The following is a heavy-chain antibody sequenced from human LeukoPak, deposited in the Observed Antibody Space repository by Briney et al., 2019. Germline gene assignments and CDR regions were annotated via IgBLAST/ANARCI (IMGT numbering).Heavy chain of an antibody. CDR3: ARSPVLRFLEWLLLLDY. V-gene: IGHV4-39*01. Sequence: SETLSLTCTVSGGSISSSSYYWSWIRQPPGKGLEWIGSIYYSGSTYYNPSLKSRVTISVDTSKNQFSLKLSSVTAADTAVYYCARSPVLRFLEWLLLLDYWGQGTLVTVSS. J-gene: IGHJ4*02. CDR1: GGSISSSSYY. CDR2: IYYSGST. D-gene: IGHD3-3*01.